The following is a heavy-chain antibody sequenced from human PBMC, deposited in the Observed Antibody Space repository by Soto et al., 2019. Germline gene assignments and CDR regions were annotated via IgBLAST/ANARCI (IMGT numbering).Heavy chain of an antibody. D-gene: IGHD3-22*01. CDR1: GFTFTSSA. Sequence: GASVKVSCKASGFTFTSSAVQWVRQARGQRLEWIGWIVVGSGNTNYAQKFQERVTITRDMSTSTAYMELSSLRSEDTAVYYCAPDPSYTYYYDSSGYPCWFDPWAEGFLVIV. V-gene: IGHV1-58*01. CDR3: APDPSYTYYYDSSGYPCWFDP. J-gene: IGHJ5*02. CDR2: IVVGSGNT.